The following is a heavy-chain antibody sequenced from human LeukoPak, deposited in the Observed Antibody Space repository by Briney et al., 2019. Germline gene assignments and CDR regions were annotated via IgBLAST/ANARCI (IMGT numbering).Heavy chain of an antibody. D-gene: IGHD5-18*01. CDR2: IYYSGST. CDR3: AREERYSYAQVDY. Sequence: SETLSLTCTVSGGSISSSSYYWGWIRQPPGKGLEWIGSIYYSGSTYYNPSLKSRVTISVDTSKNQFSLKLSSVTAADTAVYYCAREERYSYAQVDYWGQGTLVTVSS. J-gene: IGHJ4*02. V-gene: IGHV4-39*02. CDR1: GGSISSSSYY.